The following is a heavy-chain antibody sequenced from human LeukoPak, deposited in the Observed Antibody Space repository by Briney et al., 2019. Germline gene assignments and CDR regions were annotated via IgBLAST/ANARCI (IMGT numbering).Heavy chain of an antibody. CDR1: GFTFSDYY. CDR2: ISSSGSTI. J-gene: IGHJ3*02. CDR3: ARMTTATSDAFDI. Sequence: GGSLRLSCAASGFTFSDYYMSWIRQAPGKGLEWVSYISSSGSTIYYADSVKGRFTISRDNAKNSLYLQMNSLRAEDTAVYYCARMTTATSDAFDISGQGTMVTVSS. V-gene: IGHV3-11*04. D-gene: IGHD4-17*01.